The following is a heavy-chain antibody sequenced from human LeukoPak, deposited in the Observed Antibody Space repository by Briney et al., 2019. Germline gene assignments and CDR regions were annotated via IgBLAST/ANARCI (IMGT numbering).Heavy chain of an antibody. CDR2: INSDGSST. V-gene: IGHV3-74*01. Sequence: GGSLRLSCAASGFTFSSYWMHWVRQAPGKGLVWVSRINSDGSSTSYADSVKGRFTISRDNAKNTLYLQMNSLRAEDTAVYYCARGAYFDWLLSYLDHWGQGTLVTVSS. CDR1: GFTFSSYW. CDR3: ARGAYFDWLLSYLDH. J-gene: IGHJ4*02. D-gene: IGHD3-9*01.